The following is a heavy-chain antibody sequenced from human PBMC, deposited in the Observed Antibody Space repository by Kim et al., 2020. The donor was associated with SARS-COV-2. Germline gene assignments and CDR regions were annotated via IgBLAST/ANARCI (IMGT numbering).Heavy chain of an antibody. J-gene: IGHJ3*02. CDR3: AKDSSAKIHDAFDI. CDR1: GFTFDDYA. Sequence: GGSLRLSCAASGFTFDDYAMHWVRQAPGKGLEWVSGISWNSGSIGYADSVKGRFTISRDNAKNSLYLQMNSLRAEDTALYYCAKDSSAKIHDAFDIWGQG. CDR2: ISWNSGSI. D-gene: IGHD6-25*01. V-gene: IGHV3-9*01.